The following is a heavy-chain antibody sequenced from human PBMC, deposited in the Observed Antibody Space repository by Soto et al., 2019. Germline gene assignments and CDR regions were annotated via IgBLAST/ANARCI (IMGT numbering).Heavy chain of an antibody. D-gene: IGHD3-22*01. V-gene: IGHV4-59*12. CDR3: ARTYDSNGYANEFDS. J-gene: IGHJ4*02. CDR2: TYDNGIT. Sequence: SETLSLTCSVSGRSITSYYWSWVRQPPGKGLEWIGYTYDNGITSQNPSLKSRVTMSADTSQNQFSLKLTSVTGADTAVYFCARTYDSNGYANEFDSWGQGILVTVS. CDR1: GRSITSYY.